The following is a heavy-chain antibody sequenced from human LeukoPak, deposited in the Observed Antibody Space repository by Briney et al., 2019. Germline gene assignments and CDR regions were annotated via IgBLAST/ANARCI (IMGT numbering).Heavy chain of an antibody. Sequence: GGSLRLSCAASGFTFSSYSMNWVRQAPGKGLEWVSSISSSSSYIYYADSVKGRFTISRDNAKNSLYLKMNSLRAEDTAVYYCARVGGGYSSGWSVYFDYWGQGTLVTVSS. J-gene: IGHJ4*02. CDR3: ARVGGGYSSGWSVYFDY. CDR1: GFTFSSYS. V-gene: IGHV3-21*01. D-gene: IGHD6-19*01. CDR2: ISSSSSYI.